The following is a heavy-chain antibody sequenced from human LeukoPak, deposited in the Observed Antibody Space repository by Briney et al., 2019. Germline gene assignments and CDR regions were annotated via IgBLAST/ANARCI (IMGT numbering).Heavy chain of an antibody. J-gene: IGHJ4*02. D-gene: IGHD5-24*01. CDR2: IWYDGSNK. V-gene: IGHV3-33*06. CDR3: AKEMATTPGYYFDY. Sequence: PRRSLRLSCAASGFTFSSYGKHWVRQAPGKGLEWVAVIWYDGSNKYYADSVKGRFTISRDNSKNTLYLQMNSLRAEDTAVYYCAKEMATTPGYYFDYWGQGTLVTVSS. CDR1: GFTFSSYG.